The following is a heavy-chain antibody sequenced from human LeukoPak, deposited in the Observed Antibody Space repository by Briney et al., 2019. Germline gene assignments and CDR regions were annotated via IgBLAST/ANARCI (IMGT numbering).Heavy chain of an antibody. D-gene: IGHD3-10*01. V-gene: IGHV3-74*01. Sequence: GGSLRLSCAASGFTFSNYWMHWVRHAPGKGLVWVSFINPDGSTTNYADSVKGRFTISRDNAKNALYLQMNSLRAEDTAVYYCAKDLHYGSADYWGQGTLVTVSS. J-gene: IGHJ4*02. CDR2: INPDGSTT. CDR3: AKDLHYGSADY. CDR1: GFTFSNYW.